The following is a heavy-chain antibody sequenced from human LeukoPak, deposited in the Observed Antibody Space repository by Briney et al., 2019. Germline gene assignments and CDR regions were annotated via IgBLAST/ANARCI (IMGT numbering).Heavy chain of an antibody. CDR2: IHYTGST. D-gene: IGHD6-13*01. V-gene: IGHV4-59*12. J-gene: IGHJ6*03. CDR3: ARDHIAAAGHYYYYYYMDV. CDR1: GGSISSYY. Sequence: SETLSLTCTVSGGSISSYYWSWIRQSPGKGLECIGYIHYTGSTNHNPSLKSRVTISVETSKNQFSLKLSSVTAADTAVYYCARDHIAAAGHYYYYYYMDVWGKGTTVTVSS.